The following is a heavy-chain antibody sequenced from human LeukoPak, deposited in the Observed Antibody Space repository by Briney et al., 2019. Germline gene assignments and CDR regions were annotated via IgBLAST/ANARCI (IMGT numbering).Heavy chain of an antibody. D-gene: IGHD6-19*01. Sequence: GGSLRLSCAASGFTFSNAWMSWVRQAPGKGLEWVGRIKSKTDGGTTDYAAPVKGRFTISRDDSKNTLYLQMNSLKTEDTAVYHCTTYSSSGWYFDYWGQGTLVTVSS. CDR2: IKSKTDGGTT. CDR1: GFTFSNAW. CDR3: TTYSSSGWYFDY. V-gene: IGHV3-15*01. J-gene: IGHJ4*02.